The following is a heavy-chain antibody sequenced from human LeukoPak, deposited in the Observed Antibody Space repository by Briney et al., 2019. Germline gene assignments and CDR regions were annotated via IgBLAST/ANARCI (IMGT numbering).Heavy chain of an antibody. J-gene: IGHJ1*01. Sequence: GGSLRLSCAASGFTFSDYFMNWVRQAPGKGLEYVSSISGSSRHIYYADSVKGRFTISRHHTNSSLYLQMNSLRVEDMAVYYCARGYCGGDCYGDWGQGTLVTVSS. CDR3: ARGYCGGDCYGD. D-gene: IGHD2-21*02. CDR2: ISGSSRHI. CDR1: GFTFSDYF. V-gene: IGHV3-21*01.